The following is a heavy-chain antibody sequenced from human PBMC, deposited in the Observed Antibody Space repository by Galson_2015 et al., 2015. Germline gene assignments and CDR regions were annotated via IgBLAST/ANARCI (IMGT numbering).Heavy chain of an antibody. CDR2: VYPHASDT. CDR3: ARGYDSSCHFDY. J-gene: IGHJ4*02. CDR1: GYTFTNYW. D-gene: IGHD3-22*01. V-gene: IGHV5-51*01. Sequence: QSGGAVTKPGESVKISCKGSGYTFTNYWIGWVRQMSGKGLEWMGIVYPHASDTRYSPSFQGQVTISVDKCITTAYLQWGSLKASDTAMYFCARGYDSSCHFDYWGQGTLVTVSS.